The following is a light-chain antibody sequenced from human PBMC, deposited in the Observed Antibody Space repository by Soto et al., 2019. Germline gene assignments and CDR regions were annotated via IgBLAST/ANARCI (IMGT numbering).Light chain of an antibody. J-gene: IGKJ4*01. Sequence: IQLTQSPSSLSASLGYRVTIPWQAIQSLCSHLNWYKQKPGKAPKLLSQAASSLQRGVPSRCRGRGAGPDFTLTISSLTPDVFAVYYCQQYGSSPLTFGGGTNVDIK. V-gene: IGKV1-39*01. CDR3: QQYGSSPLT. CDR1: QSLCSH. CDR2: AAS.